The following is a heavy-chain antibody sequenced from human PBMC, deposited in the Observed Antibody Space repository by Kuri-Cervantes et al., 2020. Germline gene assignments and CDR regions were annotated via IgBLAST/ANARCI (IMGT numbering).Heavy chain of an antibody. V-gene: IGHV1-18*01. Sequence: ASVKVSCKASGYTFTSYGISWVRQAPGQGLEWMGWISAYNGNTNYAQKLQGRVTVTTDTSTSTAYMELRSLRSDDTAVYYCARGPVLLWFGAYFDYWGQGTLVTVSS. D-gene: IGHD3-10*01. CDR3: ARGPVLLWFGAYFDY. CDR1: GYTFTSYG. CDR2: ISAYNGNT. J-gene: IGHJ4*02.